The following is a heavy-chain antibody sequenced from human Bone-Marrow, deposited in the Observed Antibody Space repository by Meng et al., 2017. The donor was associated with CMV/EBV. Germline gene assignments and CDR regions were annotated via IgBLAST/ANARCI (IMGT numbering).Heavy chain of an antibody. D-gene: IGHD1-1*01. CDR2: INPNSGAT. CDR3: AKTHGVNWNAFDI. J-gene: IGHJ3*02. CDR1: GYTFTNYY. V-gene: IGHV1-2*02. Sequence: ASVKVSCKASGYTFTNYYMHWVRQAPGQGLEWMGWINPNSGATNYAQKFQGRVTLTRDTSISTAYMELNRLKSDDTAVYYCAKTHGVNWNAFDIWGQGTMVTFSS.